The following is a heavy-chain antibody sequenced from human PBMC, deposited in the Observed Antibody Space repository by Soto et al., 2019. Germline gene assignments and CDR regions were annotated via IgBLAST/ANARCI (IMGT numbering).Heavy chain of an antibody. CDR3: ARGKYPGSVDV. J-gene: IGHJ3*01. CDR1: GFTFIDYY. CDR2: ISGPGSVI. Sequence: GGSLRLSCVSSGFTFIDYYMHWIRQAPGKGLEWASYISGPGSVISYADSVKGRFTISRDNAKDSLFLQVNSLRAEDTALYYCARGKYPGSVDVWGQGTMVTVSS. V-gene: IGHV3-11*01.